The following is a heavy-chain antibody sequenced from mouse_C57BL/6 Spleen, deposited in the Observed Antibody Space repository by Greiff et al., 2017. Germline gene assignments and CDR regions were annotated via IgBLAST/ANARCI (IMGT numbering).Heavy chain of an antibody. J-gene: IGHJ4*01. V-gene: IGHV1-39*01. CDR1: GYSFTDYN. CDR2: INPNYGTT. CDR3: AKSAYYSNYFCAMAD. Sequence: VQLKQSGPELVKPGASVKISCKASGYSFTDYNMNWVKQSHGKSLEWIGVINPNYGTTSYNQKFKGKATLTVDQSSSTAYMQLNRLTSEDSAVYYWAKSAYYSNYFCAMADWGQGTSVTVSS. D-gene: IGHD2-5*01.